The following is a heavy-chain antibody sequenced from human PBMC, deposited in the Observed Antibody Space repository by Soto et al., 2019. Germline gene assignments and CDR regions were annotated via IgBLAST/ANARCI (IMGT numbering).Heavy chain of an antibody. Sequence: VGSLRLSCAASGFTFSSYGMHWVRQAPGKGLEWVAVIWYDGSNKYYADSVKGRFTISRDNSKNTLYLQMNSLRAEDTAVYYCARDFAGRVGAGGLNGMDVWGQGTTVTVSS. D-gene: IGHD1-26*01. V-gene: IGHV3-33*01. CDR3: ARDFAGRVGAGGLNGMDV. CDR2: IWYDGSNK. CDR1: GFTFSSYG. J-gene: IGHJ6*02.